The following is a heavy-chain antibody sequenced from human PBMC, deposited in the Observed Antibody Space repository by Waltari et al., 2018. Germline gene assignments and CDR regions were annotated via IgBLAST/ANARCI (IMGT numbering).Heavy chain of an antibody. J-gene: IGHJ4*02. CDR3: ARNFDSDY. V-gene: IGHV3-7*01. Sequence: EVQLVESGGGLVQPGGSLRLSCAASGFTFRSSGMSWVRQAPGKGLEWVANIKQDGSEKYYVDSVKGRFTISRDNAKNSLYLQMDSLRAEDTAIYYCARNFDSDYWGQGTLVTVSS. CDR1: GFTFRSSG. CDR2: IKQDGSEK. D-gene: IGHD3-9*01.